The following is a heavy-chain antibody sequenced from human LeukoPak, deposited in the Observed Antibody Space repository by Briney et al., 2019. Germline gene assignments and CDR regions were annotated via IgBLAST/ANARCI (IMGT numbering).Heavy chain of an antibody. V-gene: IGHV3-23*01. CDR2: TSVRGDYT. CDR1: GFTFSSYS. Sequence: AGGSLRLSCAASGFTFSSYSMSWVRQAPGKGLEWVSGTSVRGDYTYYADSVKGRFTISRDTSKNTLYLQMNSLRAEDTALYFCAKKAQYDGHYPLDYWGQGTLVTVSA. D-gene: IGHD4/OR15-4a*01. J-gene: IGHJ4*02. CDR3: AKKAQYDGHYPLDY.